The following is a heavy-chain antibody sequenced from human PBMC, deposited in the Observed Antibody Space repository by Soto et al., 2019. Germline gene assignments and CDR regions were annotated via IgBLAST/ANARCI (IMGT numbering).Heavy chain of an antibody. J-gene: IGHJ6*02. V-gene: IGHV3-33*01. Sequence: GGSLRLSCAASGFTFSSYGMHWVRQAPGKGLEWVAVIWYDGSNKYYADSVKGRFTISRDNSKNTLYLQMNSLRAEDTAVYYCARTPQDSSSWYFGYYGMDVWGQGTTVTVSS. CDR1: GFTFSSYG. CDR3: ARTPQDSSSWYFGYYGMDV. CDR2: IWYDGSNK. D-gene: IGHD6-13*01.